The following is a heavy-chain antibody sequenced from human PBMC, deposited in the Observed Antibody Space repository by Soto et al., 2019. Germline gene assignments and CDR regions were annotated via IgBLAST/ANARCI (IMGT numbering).Heavy chain of an antibody. CDR3: AKEPYGNYGSYFDY. Sequence: EVQLLESGGGLVQPGGSLRLSCAGAGFTFSNYAMSWVRQAPGKGLEWVSAVSGSADGTYYADSVKGRFTISRDNSKNTLYMQMNSLGAEDTAVYYCAKEPYGNYGSYFDYWGQGTLVTVSS. CDR1: GFTFSNYA. V-gene: IGHV3-23*01. J-gene: IGHJ4*02. CDR2: VSGSADGT. D-gene: IGHD4-17*01.